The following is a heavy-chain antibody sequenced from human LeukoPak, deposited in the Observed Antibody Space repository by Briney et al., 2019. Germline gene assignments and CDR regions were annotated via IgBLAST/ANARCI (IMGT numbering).Heavy chain of an antibody. CDR2: IIPIFGTA. CDR3: ASVLYYDFWSGYYTLDY. D-gene: IGHD3-3*01. V-gene: IGHV1-69*13. CDR1: GGTFSSYA. J-gene: IGHJ4*02. Sequence: ASVKVSCKASGGTFSSYAISWVRQAPGQGLEWMGGIIPIFGTANYAQKFQGRVTITADESTSTAYMELSSLRSEDTAVYYCASVLYYDFWSGYYTLDYWGQGTLVTVSP.